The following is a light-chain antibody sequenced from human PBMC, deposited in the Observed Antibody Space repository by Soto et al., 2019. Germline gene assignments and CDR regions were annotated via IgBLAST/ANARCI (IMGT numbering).Light chain of an antibody. V-gene: IGLV1-40*01. CDR2: GNS. CDR3: QSYDSSLSAVV. CDR1: SSNIGAGYD. Sequence: QSVLTQKHSVSGAPGQRVTISCTGSSSNIGAGYDVHWYQQLPGTAPKLLIYGNSNRPSGVPDRFSGSKSGTSASLAITGLQAEDEADYYCQSYDSSLSAVVFGGGTKLTV. J-gene: IGLJ2*01.